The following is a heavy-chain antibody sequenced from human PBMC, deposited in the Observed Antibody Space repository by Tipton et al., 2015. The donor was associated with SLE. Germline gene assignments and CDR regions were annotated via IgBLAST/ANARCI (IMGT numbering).Heavy chain of an antibody. Sequence: TLSLTCAVYGGSFSGYYWSWIRQPPGKGLEWIGEINHSGSTNYNPSLKSRFTISVDTSKNQFSLKLSSVTAADTAVYYCARERGSSPGCQKGWFDPWGQGTLVTVSS. CDR3: ARERGSSPGCQKGWFDP. D-gene: IGHD2-2*01. CDR1: GGSFSGYY. J-gene: IGHJ5*02. CDR2: INHSGST. V-gene: IGHV4-34*01.